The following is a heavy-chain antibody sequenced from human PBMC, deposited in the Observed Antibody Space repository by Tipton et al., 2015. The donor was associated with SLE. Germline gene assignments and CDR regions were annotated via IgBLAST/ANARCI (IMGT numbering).Heavy chain of an antibody. J-gene: IGHJ4*02. V-gene: IGHV4-39*02. CDR1: GASISSSFDY. D-gene: IGHD1-1*01. CDR2: IYYSGNT. Sequence: TLSLTCSVSGASISSSFDYWGWIRQSPGKGLEWIGSIYYSGNTYYNPSLKSRVSISVDTSKNQFSLKLSSVTAADTAVYYCARERYRYYFDSWGQGTLVTVSS. CDR3: ARERYRYYFDS.